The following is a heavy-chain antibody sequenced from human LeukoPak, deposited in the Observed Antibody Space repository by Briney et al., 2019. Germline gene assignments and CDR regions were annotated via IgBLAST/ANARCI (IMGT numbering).Heavy chain of an antibody. V-gene: IGHV3-7*01. CDR3: ARGWLRYVFDY. D-gene: IGHD5-24*01. CDR1: GFTFSSYW. CDR2: IKQDGSEK. J-gene: IGHJ4*02. Sequence: PEGSLRLSCAASGFTFSSYWMSWVRQAPGKGLEWVANIKQDGSEKYYVDSVKGRFTISRDNAKNSLYLQMNSLRAEDTAVYYCARGWLRYVFDYWGQGTLVTVSS.